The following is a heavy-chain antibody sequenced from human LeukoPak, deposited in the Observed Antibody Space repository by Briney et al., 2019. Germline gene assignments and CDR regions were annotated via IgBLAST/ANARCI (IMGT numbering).Heavy chain of an antibody. Sequence: PSETLSLTCTVFGGSISNYHWSWIRQPPGKGLEWIGDIYNSGNTNYNPSLKSRVTISVDTSKNQFSLKLSSVTAADTAMYYCGRVTGGNSLDYWGQGTLVTVSS. D-gene: IGHD4-23*01. V-gene: IGHV4-59*01. CDR3: GRVTGGNSLDY. J-gene: IGHJ4*02. CDR1: GGSISNYH. CDR2: IYNSGNT.